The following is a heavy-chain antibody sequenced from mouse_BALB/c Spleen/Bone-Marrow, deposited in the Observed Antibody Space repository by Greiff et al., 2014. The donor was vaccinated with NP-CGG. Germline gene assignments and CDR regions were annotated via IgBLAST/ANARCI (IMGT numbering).Heavy chain of an antibody. V-gene: IGHV1S81*02. CDR2: INPSNGRT. Sequence: VQLQQSGAELVKPGASVQLSCKASGYTFTSYWMQWVRQRPGQGLEWIGEINPSNGRTNYNEKFKSKATLTVDKSSSTANMHLGSLTSEDSAVFYCARRDFRSWFAYWGQGTLVTVSA. J-gene: IGHJ3*01. CDR1: GYTFTSYW. CDR3: ARRDFRSWFAY. D-gene: IGHD2-14*01.